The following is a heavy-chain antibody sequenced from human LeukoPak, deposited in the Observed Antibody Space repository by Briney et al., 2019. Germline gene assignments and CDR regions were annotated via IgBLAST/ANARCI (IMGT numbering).Heavy chain of an antibody. J-gene: IGHJ4*02. CDR3: AKVQHNGGSFDY. CDR2: INGGGGST. CDR1: GFSVGNNY. Sequence: GSLRLSCAVSGFSVGNNYMSWVRQAPGKGLEWVSAINGGGGSTYYADSVKGRFTISRDNAKNTLYLQMNSVRAEDAAVYYCAKVQHNGGSFDYWGQGTLVTVSS. D-gene: IGHD4-23*01. V-gene: IGHV3-23*01.